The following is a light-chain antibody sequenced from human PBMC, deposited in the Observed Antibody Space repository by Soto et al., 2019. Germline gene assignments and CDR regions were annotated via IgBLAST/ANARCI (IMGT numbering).Light chain of an antibody. CDR1: QSINTW. CDR2: GAS. V-gene: IGKV1-5*01. J-gene: IGKJ1*01. Sequence: IQMTQSPSTLSASVGDKVTITCRASQSINTWLAWYQQKPGKAPKLLIYGASSLESGVPSRFSGSGSGTEFTLTISSLQPDDFATYYGQQHKAYWTFGQGTKGDIK. CDR3: QQHKAYWT.